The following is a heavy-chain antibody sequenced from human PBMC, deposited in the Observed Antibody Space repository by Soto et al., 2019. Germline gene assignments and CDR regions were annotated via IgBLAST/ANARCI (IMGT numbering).Heavy chain of an antibody. CDR2: IYYSGSP. D-gene: IGHD2-15*01. CDR1: SGSISSSDYY. CDR3: ARAQYCSGGSCYLGKISFDY. J-gene: IGHJ4*02. Sequence: SETLSLTCSVSSGSISSSDYYWGWIRQPPGKGLEWIGTIYYSGSPYYNPSLKSRVTIFVDTSKNQFSLKLSSVTAADTAVYYCARAQYCSGGSCYLGKISFDYWGQGTLVTVSS. V-gene: IGHV4-39*01.